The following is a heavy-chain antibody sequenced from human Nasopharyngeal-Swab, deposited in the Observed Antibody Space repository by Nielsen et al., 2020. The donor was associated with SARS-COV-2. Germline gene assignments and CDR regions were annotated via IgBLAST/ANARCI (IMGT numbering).Heavy chain of an antibody. CDR2: ISAYNGNT. CDR3: ARMEDYSNPNYYYYYMDV. V-gene: IGHV1-18*01. J-gene: IGHJ6*03. CDR1: GYTFTSYG. D-gene: IGHD4-11*01. Sequence: ASVKVSCKASGYTFTSYGISWVRQAPGQGLEWMGWISAYNGNTHYAQKLQGRVTMTTDTSTSTAYMELRSLRSDDTAVYYCARMEDYSNPNYYYYYMDVWGKGTTVTVSS.